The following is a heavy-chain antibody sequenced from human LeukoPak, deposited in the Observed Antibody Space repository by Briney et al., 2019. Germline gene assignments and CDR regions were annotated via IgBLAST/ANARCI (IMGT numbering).Heavy chain of an antibody. CDR3: ARSDGGSSPGSGYYYYYMDV. CDR2: IIPIFGTA. Sequence: SVKVSCKASGGTFSSYAISWVRQAPGQGLEWMGGIIPIFGTANYAQKFQGRVTITTDESTSTAYMELSSLRSEDTAVYYCARSDGGSSPGSGYYYYYMDVWGKGTTVTVSS. J-gene: IGHJ6*03. CDR1: GGTFSSYA. V-gene: IGHV1-69*05. D-gene: IGHD2-15*01.